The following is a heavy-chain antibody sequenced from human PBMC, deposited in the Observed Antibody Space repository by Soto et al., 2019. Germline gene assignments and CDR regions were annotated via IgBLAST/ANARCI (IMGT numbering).Heavy chain of an antibody. CDR2: IIPTFGRT. Sequence: ASVKVSCKASGDTFSSYAISWVRQAPGKGLEWMGKIIPTFGRTNYAQKFQGRLTISADDSTSTAYMELSSLLSEDTAVYYCARDPLSSFAMDVWGQGTTLT. CDR3: ARDPLSSFAMDV. CDR1: GDTFSSYA. D-gene: IGHD3-10*02. V-gene: IGHV1-69*13. J-gene: IGHJ6*02.